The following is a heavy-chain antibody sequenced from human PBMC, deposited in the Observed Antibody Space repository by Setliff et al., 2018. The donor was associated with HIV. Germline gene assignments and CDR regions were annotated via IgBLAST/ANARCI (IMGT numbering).Heavy chain of an antibody. CDR3: AGSRGYFVKAD. D-gene: IGHD3-22*01. J-gene: IGHJ4*02. CDR1: GFTFSTYW. CDR2: INQDGREK. Sequence: LRLSCAASGFTFSTYWMSWVRQAPGKGLEWVANINQDGREKYYVDSVKGRFTISRDNAKDLLYLQMNSLRGEDTAVYYCAGSRGYFVKADWGQGTLVTVSS. V-gene: IGHV3-7*01.